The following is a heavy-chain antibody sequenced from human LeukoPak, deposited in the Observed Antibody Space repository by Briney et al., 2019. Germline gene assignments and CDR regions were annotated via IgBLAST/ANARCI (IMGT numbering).Heavy chain of an antibody. CDR1: GFTFSSYA. Sequence: HSGGSLRLSCAASGFTFSSYAMHWVRHAPGKGLEWVAVISYDGSNKYYADSVKGRFTISRDNSKNTLYLQMNSLRAEDTAVYYCARGAFDIWGQGTMVTVSS. CDR2: ISYDGSNK. V-gene: IGHV3-30-3*01. J-gene: IGHJ3*02. CDR3: ARGAFDI.